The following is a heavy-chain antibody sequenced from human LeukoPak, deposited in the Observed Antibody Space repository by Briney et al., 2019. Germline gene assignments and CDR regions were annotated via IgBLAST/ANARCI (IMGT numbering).Heavy chain of an antibody. J-gene: IGHJ4*02. CDR2: INHSGST. D-gene: IGHD6-6*01. Sequence: SETLSLTCAVYGGSFSGYFWSWIRQPPGKGLEWIGEINHSGSTNYNPSLKSRVTISVDTSNNQFSLKLSSVTAADTAVYYCARGGVAARRGLSYWGQGTLVTVSS. V-gene: IGHV4-34*01. CDR3: ARGGVAARRGLSY. CDR1: GGSFSGYF.